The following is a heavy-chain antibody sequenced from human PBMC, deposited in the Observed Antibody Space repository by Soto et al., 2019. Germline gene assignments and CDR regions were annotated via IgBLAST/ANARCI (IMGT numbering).Heavy chain of an antibody. J-gene: IGHJ1*01. D-gene: IGHD2-15*01. CDR2: IYYTGST. V-gene: IGHV4-39*01. Sequence: SETLSLTCTVSGGSISSYYWGWIRQPPGKGLEWIASIYYTGSTYYNPSLRSRVTISVDTSKNQFSLKLSSVTAADTAVYYCARHTPAISISDHWGQGTLVTVSS. CDR1: GGSISSYY. CDR3: ARHTPAISISDH.